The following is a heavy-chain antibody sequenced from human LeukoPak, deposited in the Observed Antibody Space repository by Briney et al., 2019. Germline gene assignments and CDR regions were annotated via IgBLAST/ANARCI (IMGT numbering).Heavy chain of an antibody. D-gene: IGHD3-10*01. Sequence: PGGSLRLSCVASGFTFSSYTMKWVRQAPGKGLEWAASISPTGIYTFYADSVKGRFTISRDNANNVLSLQMDSLRAEDTAVYYCVRDFLGESGAGGCWGQGTLVTVSS. CDR3: VRDFLGESGAGGC. J-gene: IGHJ4*02. CDR1: GFTFSSYT. V-gene: IGHV3-21*01. CDR2: ISPTGIYT.